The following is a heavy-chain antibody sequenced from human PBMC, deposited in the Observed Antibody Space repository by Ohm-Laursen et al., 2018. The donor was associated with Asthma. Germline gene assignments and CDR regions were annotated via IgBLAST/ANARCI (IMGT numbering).Heavy chain of an antibody. J-gene: IGHJ5*02. Sequence: TLSLTCTVSGASIGSGGYYWSWIRQPPGKGLEWIAYIYYNGFTNYNPSLKSRVTISVDTSKNQFSLNLNSVSATDTAVYFCARSGTYSNDWFDPWGQGTPVIVSS. CDR3: ARSGTYSNDWFDP. CDR2: IYYNGFT. D-gene: IGHD1-26*01. V-gene: IGHV4-31*03. CDR1: GASIGSGGYY.